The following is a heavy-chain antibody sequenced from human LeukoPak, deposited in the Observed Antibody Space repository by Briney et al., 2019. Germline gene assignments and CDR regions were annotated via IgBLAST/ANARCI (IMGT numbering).Heavy chain of an antibody. CDR1: GGSISSYY. Sequence: PSETLSLTCTVSGGSISSYYWSWIRQPPGKGLEWIGYIYYSGSTNYNPSLKSRVTISVDTSKNQFSLKLSSVTAADTAVYYCAREVRGWYFDYWGQGTLVTVSS. V-gene: IGHV4-59*01. CDR2: IYYSGST. J-gene: IGHJ4*02. CDR3: AREVRGWYFDY. D-gene: IGHD3-10*01.